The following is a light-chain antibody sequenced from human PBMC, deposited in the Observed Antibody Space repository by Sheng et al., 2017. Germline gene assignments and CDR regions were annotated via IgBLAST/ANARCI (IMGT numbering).Light chain of an antibody. CDR3: LQHGGSPWT. V-gene: IGKV3-20*01. J-gene: IGKJ1*01. CDR2: GAS. CDR1: QRVASPY. Sequence: IVLTQSPGTLSLSPGERATLSCRTSQRVASPYLAWYQQRRGQAIRLLIYGASNRATGIPDRFSGSGSGTEFTLTISRLEPEDFAVYYCLQHGGSPWTFGQGTKVEV.